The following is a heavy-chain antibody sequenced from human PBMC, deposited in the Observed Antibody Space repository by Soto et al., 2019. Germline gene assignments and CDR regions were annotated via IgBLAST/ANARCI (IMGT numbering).Heavy chain of an antibody. Sequence: PSETLSLTCTVSGGSISSDSYYWGWIRQSPEKGLEWIASISYSGSTYYNPTLKSRLIISVDTSKSQFSLKLSSVTAADTAVYYCARVKGTASPIHLDFWGHGTLVTVSS. V-gene: IGHV4-39*01. CDR3: ARVKGTASPIHLDF. CDR1: GGSISSDSYY. D-gene: IGHD5-18*01. J-gene: IGHJ4*01. CDR2: ISYSGST.